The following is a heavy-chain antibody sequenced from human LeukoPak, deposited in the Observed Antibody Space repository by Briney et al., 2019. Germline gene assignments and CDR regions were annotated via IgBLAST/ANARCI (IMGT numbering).Heavy chain of an antibody. V-gene: IGHV3-21*01. CDR1: GFTFSSYS. CDR3: ARAPGPASMDV. J-gene: IGHJ6*03. CDR2: ISSSSSYI. D-gene: IGHD3-10*01. Sequence: GGSLRLSCAASGFTFSSYSMNWVRQAPGEGLEWVSSISSSSSYIYYADSVKGRFTISRDNAKNSLYLQMNSLRAEDTAVYYCARAPGPASMDVWGKGTTVTVSS.